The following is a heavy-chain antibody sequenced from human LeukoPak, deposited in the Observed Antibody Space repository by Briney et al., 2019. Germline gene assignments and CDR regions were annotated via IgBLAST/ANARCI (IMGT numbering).Heavy chain of an antibody. CDR3: AKDLFPAGVRGVIIKYGMDV. Sequence: PGGSLRPSCAASGFTSSSYAMSWVRQAPGKGLEWVSAISGSGGSTYYADSVKGWFTISRDNSKNTLYLQMNSLRAEDTAVYYCAKDLFPAGVRGVIIKYGMDVWGQGTTVTVSS. J-gene: IGHJ6*02. CDR2: ISGSGGST. V-gene: IGHV3-23*01. CDR1: GFTSSSYA. D-gene: IGHD3-10*01.